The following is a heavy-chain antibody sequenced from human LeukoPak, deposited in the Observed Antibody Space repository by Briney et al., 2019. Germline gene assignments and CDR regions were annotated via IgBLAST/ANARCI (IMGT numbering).Heavy chain of an antibody. J-gene: IGHJ3*02. CDR1: GLTVSSNY. V-gene: IGHV3-66*02. CDR2: IYIGGST. D-gene: IGHD3-22*01. CDR3: ARDRGTYYYDSSAPAVAFDI. Sequence: GGSLGLSCAASGLTVSSNYMSWVRQAPGKGLEWVSVIYIGGSTYYADSVKGRFTISRDNSKNTLYLQMNSLRAEDTAVYYCARDRGTYYYDSSAPAVAFDIWGQGTVVTVSS.